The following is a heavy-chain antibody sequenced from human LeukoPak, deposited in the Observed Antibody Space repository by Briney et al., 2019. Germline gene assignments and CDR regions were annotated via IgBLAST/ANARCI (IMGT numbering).Heavy chain of an antibody. CDR2: IRYDGSNK. D-gene: IGHD4-17*01. V-gene: IGHV3-30*02. J-gene: IGHJ4*02. CDR3: ARVVTTLGKLDY. Sequence: GGSLRLSCAASGFTFSSYGMHWVRQAPGKGLEWVAFIRYDGSNKYYADSVKGRFTISRDNSKNTLYLQMNSLRAEDTAVYYCARVVTTLGKLDYWGQGTLVTVSS. CDR1: GFTFSSYG.